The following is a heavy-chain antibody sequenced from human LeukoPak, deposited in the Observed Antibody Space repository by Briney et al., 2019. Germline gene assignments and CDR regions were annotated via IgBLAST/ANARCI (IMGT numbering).Heavy chain of an antibody. CDR3: ARVHNWNLVLSY. CDR2: INSDGSST. D-gene: IGHD1-7*01. Sequence: GGSLRLSCAASGFTFSSYSMNWVRQAPGKGLVWVSRINSDGSSTSYADSVKGRFTISRDNAKNTLYLQMNSLRAEDTAVYYCARVHNWNLVLSYWGQGTLVTVSS. J-gene: IGHJ4*02. V-gene: IGHV3-74*01. CDR1: GFTFSSYS.